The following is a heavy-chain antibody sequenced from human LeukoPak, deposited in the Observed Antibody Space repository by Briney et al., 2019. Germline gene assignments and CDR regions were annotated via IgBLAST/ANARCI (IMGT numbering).Heavy chain of an antibody. CDR3: LSEGDAFDI. V-gene: IGHV3-23*01. Sequence: GGSLRLSCAASGFIFSNYALSWVRQAPGKGLEWVSVISGSGGSTYYADSVKGRFTISRDNSKNTLYLQMNSLRAEDTAIYYCLSEGDAFDIWGQGTMVTVSS. D-gene: IGHD3-16*02. CDR2: ISGSGGST. CDR1: GFIFSNYA. J-gene: IGHJ3*02.